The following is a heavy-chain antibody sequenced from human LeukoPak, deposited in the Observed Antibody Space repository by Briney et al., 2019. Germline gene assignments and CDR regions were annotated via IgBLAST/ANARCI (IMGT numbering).Heavy chain of an antibody. J-gene: IGHJ4*02. CDR2: IKSDGSII. CDR3: ARGSRYYYDNSAYDE. V-gene: IGHV3-74*03. Sequence: AGGSLRLSCAASGFTFSSYWMHWVRKAPGQGLVWVSRIKSDGSIITYADSVKGRFTISRDNAKNILYLKMNSLRAEDTAVYYCARGSRYYYDNSAYDEWGQGTLVTVSS. CDR1: GFTFSSYW. D-gene: IGHD3-22*01.